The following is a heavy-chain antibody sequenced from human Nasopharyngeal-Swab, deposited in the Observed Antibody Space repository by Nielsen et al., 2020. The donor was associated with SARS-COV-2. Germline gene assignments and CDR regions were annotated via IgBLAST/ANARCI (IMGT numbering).Heavy chain of an antibody. Sequence: SVTLSLTCAVYGGSFSGYYWSWIRQPPGKGLEWIGEINHSGSTNYNPSLKSRVTISVDTSKNQFSLKLSSVTAADTAVYYCARGRSGYYYGSGSPPFDYWGQGTLVTVSS. CDR3: ARGRSGYYYGSGSPPFDY. D-gene: IGHD3-10*01. CDR1: GGSFSGYY. V-gene: IGHV4-34*01. CDR2: INHSGST. J-gene: IGHJ4*02.